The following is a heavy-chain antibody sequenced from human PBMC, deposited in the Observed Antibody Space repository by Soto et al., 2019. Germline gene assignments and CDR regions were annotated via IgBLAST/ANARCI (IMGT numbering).Heavy chain of an antibody. CDR2: ISGSGGST. D-gene: IGHD4-17*01. CDR1: GFTFSSYA. J-gene: IGHJ2*01. V-gene: IGHV3-23*01. CDR3: AKDGEGVYGDYDNWYFDL. Sequence: EVQLLESGGGLVQPGGSLRLSCAASGFTFSSYAMSWVRQAPGKGLEWVSAISGSGGSTYYADSVKGRFPISRDNSKNNLYLQMNGLSAEDTAVYYCAKDGEGVYGDYDNWYFDLWGRGTLVTVSS.